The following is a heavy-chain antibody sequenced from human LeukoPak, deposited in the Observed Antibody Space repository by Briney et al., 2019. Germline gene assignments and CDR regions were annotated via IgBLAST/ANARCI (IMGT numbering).Heavy chain of an antibody. J-gene: IGHJ5*02. CDR3: ASNIVVVPAAIGSWFDP. D-gene: IGHD2-2*02. V-gene: IGHV1-69*06. Sequence: SVKVPCKASGGTFSSYAISWVRQAPGQGLEWMGGIIPIFGTANYAQKFQGRVTITADKSTSTAYMELSSLRSEDTAVYYCASNIVVVPAAIGSWFDPWGQGTLVTVSS. CDR1: GGTFSSYA. CDR2: IIPIFGTA.